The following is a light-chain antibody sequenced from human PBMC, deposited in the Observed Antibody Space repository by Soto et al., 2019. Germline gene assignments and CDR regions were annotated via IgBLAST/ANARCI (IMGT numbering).Light chain of an antibody. V-gene: IGLV2-11*01. J-gene: IGLJ1*01. CDR1: SSDVGGYNY. Sequence: QSALTQPRSVSGSPGQSVTISCTGTSSDVGGYNYVSWYQQHPGKAPKLMIYDVNKRPSGVPDRFSGSKSSNTASLTITGLQAEDEADYYCCSYAGSPYVFGTGTKLTVL. CDR3: CSYAGSPYV. CDR2: DVN.